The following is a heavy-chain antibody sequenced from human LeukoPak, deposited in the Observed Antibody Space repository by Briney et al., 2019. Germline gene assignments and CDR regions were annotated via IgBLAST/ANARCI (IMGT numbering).Heavy chain of an antibody. CDR3: AKEGDYYGSGSYRDGFDI. D-gene: IGHD3-10*01. V-gene: IGHV3-30*18. J-gene: IGHJ3*02. CDR2: ISYDGSNK. Sequence: GGSLRLSCAASGFTFSSYGMHWVRQAPGKGLEWVAVISYDGSNKYYADSVKGRFTISRDSFKNTLYLQMNSLRPEDTAVYYCAKEGDYYGSGSYRDGFDIWGQGTRATVSS. CDR1: GFTFSSYG.